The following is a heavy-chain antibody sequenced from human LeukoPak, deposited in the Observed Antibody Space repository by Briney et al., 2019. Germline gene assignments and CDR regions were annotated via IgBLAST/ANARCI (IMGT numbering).Heavy chain of an antibody. CDR2: IFYSGST. V-gene: IGHV4-59*01. Sequence: PSETLSLTCIVSGVSLNNYYWTWIRQPPGKGLEWIGYIFYSGSTNYNPSLKSRVTISIDTSKNQSSLKLNSVTTADTAVYYCTTGNHYLDYWGQGTLGTVSS. CDR3: TTGNHYLDY. J-gene: IGHJ4*02. D-gene: IGHD1-26*01. CDR1: GVSLNNYY.